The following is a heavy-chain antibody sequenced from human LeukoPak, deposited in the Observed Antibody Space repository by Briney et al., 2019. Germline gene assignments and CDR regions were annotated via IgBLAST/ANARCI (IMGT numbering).Heavy chain of an antibody. CDR3: ARSGLRWFEGAFDY. CDR1: GGSISSGGYY. V-gene: IGHV4-31*03. D-gene: IGHD4-23*01. Sequence: PSQTLSLTCTVSGGSISSGGYYWSWIRQHPGKGLEWIGYIYYSGSTYYNPSLKSRVTISVDTSKNQFSLKLSSVTAADTAVYYCARSGLRWFEGAFDYWGQGTLVTVSS. CDR2: IYYSGST. J-gene: IGHJ4*02.